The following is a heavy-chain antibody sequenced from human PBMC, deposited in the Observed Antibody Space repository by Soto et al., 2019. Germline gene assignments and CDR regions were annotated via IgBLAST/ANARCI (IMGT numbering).Heavy chain of an antibody. J-gene: IGHJ4*02. CDR1: GGSIRNYY. CDR2: IYYSGIT. Sequence: PSGTLSLTCTVSGGSIRNYYWGWIRKPPGKGLEWIATIYYSGITYYNPSLKSRVTILVDTSKIQFSLKLSSVTAADTAVYYCTRLQLPAATFDFWGQGTLVTVSS. CDR3: TRLQLPAATFDF. D-gene: IGHD2-2*01. V-gene: IGHV4-39*01.